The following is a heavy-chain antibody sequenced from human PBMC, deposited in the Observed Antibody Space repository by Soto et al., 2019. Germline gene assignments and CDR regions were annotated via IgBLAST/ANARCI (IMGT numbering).Heavy chain of an antibody. J-gene: IGHJ6*03. V-gene: IGHV3-7*01. D-gene: IGHD3-3*01. CDR1: GFTFSSYW. Sequence: PGGSLRLSCAASGFTFSSYWMSWVRQAPGKGLEWVANIKQDGSEKYYVDSVKGRFTISRDNAKNSLYLQMNSLRAEDTAVYYCARERAGTYYDFWSGYKYYYYYYMDVWGKGTTVTVS. CDR3: ARERAGTYYDFWSGYKYYYYYYMDV. CDR2: IKQDGSEK.